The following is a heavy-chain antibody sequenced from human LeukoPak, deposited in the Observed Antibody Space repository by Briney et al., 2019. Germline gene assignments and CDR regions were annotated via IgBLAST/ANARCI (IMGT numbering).Heavy chain of an antibody. CDR2: INAGNGNT. CDR1: GYTFTSYA. D-gene: IGHD6-19*01. J-gene: IGHJ4*02. CDR3: ASLGIAVAEDFDY. V-gene: IGHV1-3*01. Sequence: ASVKVSCKASGYTFTSYAMHWVRQAPGQRLEGMRWINAGNGNTKYSQKFQGRVTITRDTSASTAYMELSSLRSEDTAVYYCASLGIAVAEDFDYWGQGTLVTVSS.